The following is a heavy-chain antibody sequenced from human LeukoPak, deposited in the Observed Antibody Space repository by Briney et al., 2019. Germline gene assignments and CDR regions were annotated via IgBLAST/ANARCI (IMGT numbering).Heavy chain of an antibody. CDR1: GGTFSSYA. CDR2: IIPILGIA. Sequence: ASVKVSCKASGGTFSSYAISWVRQAPGQGLEWMGRIIPILGIANYAQKFQGRVTITADKSTSTAYMELSSLRSEDTAVYYCARDTDHLPLDFSMVRGPRVWFDPWGQGTLVTVSS. J-gene: IGHJ5*02. V-gene: IGHV1-69*04. D-gene: IGHD3-10*01. CDR3: ARDTDHLPLDFSMVRGPRVWFDP.